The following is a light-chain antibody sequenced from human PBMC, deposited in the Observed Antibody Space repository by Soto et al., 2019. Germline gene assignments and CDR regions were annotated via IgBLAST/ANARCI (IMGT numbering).Light chain of an antibody. Sequence: PGERATLSCRASQNIYINSLAWYQQRPGQAPRLLIYGGSTRATAVPDRFSGSGSGTDFALTISRLEPEDFATYYCQHYNSYGTFGQGTKVDIK. V-gene: IGKV3-20*01. J-gene: IGKJ1*01. CDR2: GGS. CDR3: QHYNSYGT. CDR1: QNIYINS.